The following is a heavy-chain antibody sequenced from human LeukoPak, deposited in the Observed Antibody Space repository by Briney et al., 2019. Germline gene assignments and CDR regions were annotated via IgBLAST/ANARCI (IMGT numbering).Heavy chain of an antibody. CDR1: GYSFTNYW. Sequence: GESLNISCKGLGYSFTNYWISWVRQMPGRGLEWIGKIDCSDSYTNYGPSFQGHATISVDMSISTAYLQWSSLKASDTAMYYCGRHHSGYGDYWGQGTLVTVSS. CDR2: IDCSDSYT. V-gene: IGHV5-10-1*01. D-gene: IGHD5-12*01. CDR3: GRHHSGYGDY. J-gene: IGHJ4*02.